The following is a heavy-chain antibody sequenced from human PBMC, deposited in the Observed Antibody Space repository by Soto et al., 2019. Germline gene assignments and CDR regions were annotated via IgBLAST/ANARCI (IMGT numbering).Heavy chain of an antibody. J-gene: IGHJ6*02. CDR3: AKGRNGVDV. V-gene: IGHV3-23*01. CDR2: ITENGGDT. CDR1: GLTISGKKY. Sequence: GGSLRLSCAAFGLTISGKKYVTWVRQAPGKGLEWVSAITENGGDTYYADSVKGRFTISRDNSKNTLYLQMNSLRAEDTAVFYCAKGRNGVDVWGQGATVTVSS.